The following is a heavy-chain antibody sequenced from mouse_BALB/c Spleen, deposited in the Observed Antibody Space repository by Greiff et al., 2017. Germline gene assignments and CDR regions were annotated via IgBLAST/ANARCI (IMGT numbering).Heavy chain of an antibody. CDR2: ISYDGSN. J-gene: IGHJ2*01. D-gene: IGHD1-2*01. CDR1: GYSITSGYY. V-gene: IGHV3-6*02. CDR3: ARDDYGYEDFDY. Sequence: DVKLQESGPGLVKPSQSLSLTCSVTGYSITSGYYWNWIRQFPGNKLEWMGYISYDGSNNYNPSLKNRISITRDTSKNQFFLKLNSVTTEDTATYYCARDDYGYEDFDYWGQGTTLTVSS.